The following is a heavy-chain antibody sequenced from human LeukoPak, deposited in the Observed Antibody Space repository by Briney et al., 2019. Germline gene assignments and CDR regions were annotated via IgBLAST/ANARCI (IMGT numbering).Heavy chain of an antibody. CDR1: GFTFSSYT. J-gene: IGHJ5*02. CDR2: ITTRSSYI. V-gene: IGHV3-21*01. D-gene: IGHD6-13*01. Sequence: GGSLRLSCAASGFTFSSYTMNWVRQAPGKGLEWVSYITTRSSYIYYADSVKGRFTISRDDAKSSLYLQMNSLRAEDTAVYYCARDPAAAGSVWLDPWGQGMLVTVSS. CDR3: ARDPAAAGSVWLDP.